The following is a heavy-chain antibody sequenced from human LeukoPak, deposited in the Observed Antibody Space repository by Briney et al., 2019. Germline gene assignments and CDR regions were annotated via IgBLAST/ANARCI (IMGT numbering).Heavy chain of an antibody. CDR3: AKGLKAGVPAALDV. V-gene: IGHV4-39*01. CDR1: GGSISSSSYY. CDR2: IYYSGST. Sequence: PSETLSLTCTVSGGSISSSSYYWGWIRQPPGKGLEWIGSIYYSGSTYYNPSLKSRVTISVDTSKNQFSLKLSSVTAADTAVYYCAKGLKAGVPAALDVWGQGTTVTVSS. D-gene: IGHD2-2*01. J-gene: IGHJ6*02.